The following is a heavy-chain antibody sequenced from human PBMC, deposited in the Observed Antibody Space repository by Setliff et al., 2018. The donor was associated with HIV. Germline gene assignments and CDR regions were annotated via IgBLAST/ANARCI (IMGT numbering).Heavy chain of an antibody. Sequence: ASVKVSCKGSGYIFNTNGISWVRQAPGQGLEWMGWISAYNGNTNYAQRFQGRVTMTTDTSTSTSYMELRSLRSDDTAMYFCARDSCSSTSCPNWFDPWGQGTLVTVSS. CDR3: ARDSCSSTSCPNWFDP. CDR2: ISAYNGNT. V-gene: IGHV1-18*01. J-gene: IGHJ5*02. D-gene: IGHD2-2*01. CDR1: GYIFNTNG.